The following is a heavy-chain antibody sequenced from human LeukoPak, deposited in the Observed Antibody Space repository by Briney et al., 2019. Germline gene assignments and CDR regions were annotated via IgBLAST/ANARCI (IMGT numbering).Heavy chain of an antibody. CDR1: GFTFSNYG. Sequence: GSLRLSCAASGFTFSNYGMHWVRQPPGKGLEWIGEIDHSESTNYNPSLKSRVTISADTSKNQFSLKLSSVTAADTAVYYCARVPRSYYYYYYMDVWGKGTTVTVSS. V-gene: IGHV4-34*01. CDR2: IDHSEST. CDR3: ARVPRSYYYYYYMDV. J-gene: IGHJ6*03.